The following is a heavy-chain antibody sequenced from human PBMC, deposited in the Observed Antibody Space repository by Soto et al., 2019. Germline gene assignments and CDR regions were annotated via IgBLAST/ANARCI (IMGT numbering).Heavy chain of an antibody. CDR3: ARLVPPSVFDI. Sequence: EVQLVESGGGLVQAGGSLRLSCAASGFTFNTYWMHWVRQAPGKGLVWVSRIESNGGLTNYADSVKGRFTISRDNAKNTLYLQMNRLRAEDTAMYYCARLVPPSVFDIWGQGTLVPVSS. D-gene: IGHD2-2*01. V-gene: IGHV3-74*01. J-gene: IGHJ3*02. CDR2: IESNGGLT. CDR1: GFTFNTYW.